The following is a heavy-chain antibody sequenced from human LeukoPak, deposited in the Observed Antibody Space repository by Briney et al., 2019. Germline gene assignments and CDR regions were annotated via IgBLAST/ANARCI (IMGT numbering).Heavy chain of an antibody. V-gene: IGHV3-74*01. D-gene: IGHD6-19*01. Sequence: SGGSLRLSCAASGFTFSSYWMHWARQAPGKGLVWVSRINSDGSSTSYADSVKGRFTISRDNAKNTLYLQMNSLRAEDTAVYYCARVSSSGWFPFGYWGQGTLVTVSS. CDR2: INSDGSST. CDR1: GFTFSSYW. J-gene: IGHJ4*02. CDR3: ARVSSSGWFPFGY.